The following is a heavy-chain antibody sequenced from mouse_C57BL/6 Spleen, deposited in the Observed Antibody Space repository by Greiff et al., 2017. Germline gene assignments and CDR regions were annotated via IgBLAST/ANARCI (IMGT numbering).Heavy chain of an antibody. CDR1: GYSITSGYY. CDR2: ISYDGSN. Sequence: ESGPGLVKPSQSLSLTCSVTGYSITSGYYWNWIRQFPGNKLEWMGYISYDGSNNYNPSLKNRISITRDTSKNQFFLKLNSVTTEDTATYYCARGNYGSSPAWFAYWGQGTLVTVSA. D-gene: IGHD1-1*01. V-gene: IGHV3-6*01. J-gene: IGHJ3*01. CDR3: ARGNYGSSPAWFAY.